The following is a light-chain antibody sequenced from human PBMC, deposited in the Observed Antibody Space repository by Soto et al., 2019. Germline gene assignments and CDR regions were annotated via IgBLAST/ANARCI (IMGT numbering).Light chain of an antibody. V-gene: IGKV1-8*01. CDR1: QGISSH. J-gene: IGKJ4*01. Sequence: AIRMTQSPSSFSASPGDRVTITCRASQGISSHFAWYQVKPGKAPRLLIYTASYLASGVTSRFSGSGSATDSTLTSSSLQSEDLAVYYCQQYCNSTFTFGGGTKVEIK. CDR2: TAS. CDR3: QQYCNSTFT.